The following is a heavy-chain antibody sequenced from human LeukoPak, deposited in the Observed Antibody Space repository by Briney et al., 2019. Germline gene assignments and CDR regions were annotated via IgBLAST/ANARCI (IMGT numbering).Heavy chain of an antibody. CDR2: IYYSGST. CDR3: ARLRYSSGWYTTLYGMDA. Sequence: SETLSLTCTVSGGSISSYYWSWIRQPPGKGLEWIGYIYYSGSTDYNPSLKSRVTISVDTSKNQFSLKLSSVTAADTAVYYCARLRYSSGWYTTLYGMDAWDQGTTVTVSS. V-gene: IGHV4-59*08. D-gene: IGHD6-19*01. J-gene: IGHJ6*02. CDR1: GGSISSYY.